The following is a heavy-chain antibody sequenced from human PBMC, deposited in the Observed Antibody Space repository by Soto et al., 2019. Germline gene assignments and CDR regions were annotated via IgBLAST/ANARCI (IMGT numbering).Heavy chain of an antibody. CDR1: GGSFSGYY. CDR3: ASWTVTTATFDY. CDR2: INHSGST. J-gene: IGHJ4*02. V-gene: IGHV4-34*01. Sequence: PSETLSLTCAVYGGSFSGYYWSWIRQPPGKGLEWIGEINHSGSTNYNLSLKSRVTISVDTSKNQFSLKLSSVTAADTAVYYCASWTVTTATFDYWGQGTLVTVSS. D-gene: IGHD4-4*01.